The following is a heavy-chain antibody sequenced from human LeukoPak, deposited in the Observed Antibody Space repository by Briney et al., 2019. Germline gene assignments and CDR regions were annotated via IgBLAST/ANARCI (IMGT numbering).Heavy chain of an antibody. D-gene: IGHD3-16*02. Sequence: PGGSLRLSCIGSGFLFGDYAMSWVRQAPGKGLEWVGFIRSKAYGGTTEYAASVKGRFTISRDDSKHIAYLQMNSLETEDTGVYYCTRGELSVDYWGQGTLVTVSS. CDR3: TRGELSVDY. CDR2: IRSKAYGGTT. J-gene: IGHJ4*02. CDR1: GFLFGDYA. V-gene: IGHV3-49*04.